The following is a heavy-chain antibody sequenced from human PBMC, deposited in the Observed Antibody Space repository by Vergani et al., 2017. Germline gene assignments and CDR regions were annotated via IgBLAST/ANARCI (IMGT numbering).Heavy chain of an antibody. CDR2: ISGSGGST. D-gene: IGHD3-9*01. J-gene: IGHJ4*02. Sequence: VQLVESGGGVVQPGRSLRLSCAASGFTFSSYAMSWVRQAPGKGLEWVSAISGSGGSTYYADSVKGRFTISRDNSKNTLYLQMNSLRAEDTAVYYCAKALRYFDWLLLGGLDYWGQGTLVTVSS. CDR1: GFTFSSYA. V-gene: IGHV3-23*04. CDR3: AKALRYFDWLLLGGLDY.